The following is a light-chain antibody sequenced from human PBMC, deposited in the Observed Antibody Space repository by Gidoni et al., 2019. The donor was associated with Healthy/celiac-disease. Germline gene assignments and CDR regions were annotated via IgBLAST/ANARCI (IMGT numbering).Light chain of an antibody. V-gene: IGKV4-1*01. CDR3: QQYYSTLT. J-gene: IGKJ4*01. Sequence: DIVMTQSPDSLAVSLGERATINGKSSQSVFDSSNNKNYLAWYQQKPGQPPKLLIYWASTRESGVPDRFSVSGSWTDFTLTISSLQAEDVAVYYCQQYYSTLTFGGGTKVEIK. CDR1: QSVFDSSNNKNY. CDR2: WAS.